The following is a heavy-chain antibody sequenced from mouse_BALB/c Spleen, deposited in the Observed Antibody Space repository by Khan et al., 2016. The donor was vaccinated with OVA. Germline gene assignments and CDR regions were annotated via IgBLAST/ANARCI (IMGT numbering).Heavy chain of an antibody. D-gene: IGHD4-1*01. J-gene: IGHJ3*01. CDR3: ARHLTGSFAY. CDR2: INSDRYYT. V-gene: IGHV5-6*01. CDR1: GFTFSTYA. Sequence: EVELVESGGDLVKPGGSLRLSCAASGFTFSTYAMSWVRQPPDKRLEWVATINSDRYYTYYPDTVKGRFSISRNNAENTLYLQMSSLKSEDTAIYYCARHLTGSFAYWGQGTLVTVSA.